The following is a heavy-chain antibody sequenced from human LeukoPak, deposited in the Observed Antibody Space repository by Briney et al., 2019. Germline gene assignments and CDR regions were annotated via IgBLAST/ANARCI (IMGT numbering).Heavy chain of an antibody. V-gene: IGHV3-7*01. J-gene: IGHJ3*02. D-gene: IGHD1-26*01. Sequence: GGSLRLSCAASGFTFSSYWMSWVRQAPGKRLEWVANIKQDGSEKYYVDSVKGRFTISRDNAKNSLYLQMNSLRAEDTAVYYCARDDFLSYYAFDIWGQGTMVTVSS. CDR2: IKQDGSEK. CDR3: ARDDFLSYYAFDI. CDR1: GFTFSSYW.